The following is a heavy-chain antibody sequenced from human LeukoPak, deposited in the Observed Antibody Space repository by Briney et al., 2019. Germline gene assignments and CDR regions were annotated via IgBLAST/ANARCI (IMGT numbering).Heavy chain of an antibody. V-gene: IGHV4-34*01. CDR1: GGSFSSYC. J-gene: IGHJ6*03. Sequence: PSETLSLTCAVYGGSFSSYCWSWIRQPPGKGLEWIGEINHSGSTNYNPSLKSRVTISVDTSKNQFSLKLSSVTAADTAVYYCAREINYMDVWGKGTTVTVSS. CDR2: INHSGST. CDR3: AREINYMDV.